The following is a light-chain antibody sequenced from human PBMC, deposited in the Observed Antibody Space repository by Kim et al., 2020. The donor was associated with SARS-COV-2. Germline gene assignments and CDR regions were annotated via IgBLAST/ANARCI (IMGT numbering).Light chain of an antibody. J-gene: IGLJ2*01. CDR1: SSDVGSYNL. Sequence: QSITIACTATSSDVGSYNLVSWYQQHPGKAPKLMIYEVSKRPSGVSNRFSGSKSGNTASLTISGLQAEDVADYYCCSYAGSSTCVVFGGGTQLTV. CDR2: EVS. V-gene: IGLV2-23*02. CDR3: CSYAGSSTCVV.